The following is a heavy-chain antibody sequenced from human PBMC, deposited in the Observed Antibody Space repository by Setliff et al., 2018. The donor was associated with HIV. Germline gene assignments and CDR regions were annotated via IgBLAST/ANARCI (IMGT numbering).Heavy chain of an antibody. D-gene: IGHD2-8*02. CDR2: IYYSGST. CDR3: ARGRCTGGTCSGRYSYLRIDV. CDR1: GDSISSGGYY. Sequence: NPSETLSLTCSVSGDSISSGGYYWSWIRQHPGKGLEWIGYIYYSGSTYYNPSLTSRITMSVDSSKNQFSLRLTSVAAADTAVYYCARGRCTGGTCSGRYSYLRIDVWGKGTTVTVSS. V-gene: IGHV4-31*02. J-gene: IGHJ6*03.